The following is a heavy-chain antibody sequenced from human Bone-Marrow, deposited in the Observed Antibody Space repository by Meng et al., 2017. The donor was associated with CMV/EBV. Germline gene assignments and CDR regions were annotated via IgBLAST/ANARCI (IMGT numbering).Heavy chain of an antibody. CDR3: ARWLIAAAGTGWFDP. CDR2: IYYSGST. D-gene: IGHD6-13*01. J-gene: IGHJ5*02. Sequence: SETLSLTCTVSGGSISSYYWSWIRQPPGKGLEWIGYIYYSGSTNYNPSLKSRVTISVDTSKNQFSLKLSSVTAADTAVYYCARWLIAAAGTGWFDPCGQGTLVTASS. V-gene: IGHV4-59*01. CDR1: GGSISSYY.